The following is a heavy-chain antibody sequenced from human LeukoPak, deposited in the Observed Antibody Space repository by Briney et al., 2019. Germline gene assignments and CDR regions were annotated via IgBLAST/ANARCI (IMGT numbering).Heavy chain of an antibody. J-gene: IGHJ4*02. Sequence: ASVKVSCKASGYTFNKYGISWVRQAPGQGLEWMGWISTYNGNTNYAQQVQGRVIMTRDTSTRTAFMELGSLRSDDTAVYYGVRDLRRGGYIAINYDCWGQGTLVTVSS. CDR2: ISTYNGNT. D-gene: IGHD5-24*01. CDR3: VRDLRRGGYIAINYDC. CDR1: GYTFNKYG. V-gene: IGHV1-18*01.